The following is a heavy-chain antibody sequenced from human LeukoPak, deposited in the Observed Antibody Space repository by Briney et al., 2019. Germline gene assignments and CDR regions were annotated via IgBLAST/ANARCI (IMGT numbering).Heavy chain of an antibody. CDR2: IYTNTGNP. D-gene: IGHD5-18*01. J-gene: IGHJ6*02. V-gene: IGHV7-4-1*02. CDR3: ARDRYRIQLWLLDDYGMDV. Sequence: ASVKVSCKASGYTFTSYAMNWVRQAPGQGLEWMGWIYTNTGNPTYAQGFTGRFVFSLDTSVSTAYLQISSLKAEDTAVYYCARDRYRIQLWLLDDYGMDVWGQGTTVTVSS. CDR1: GYTFTSYA.